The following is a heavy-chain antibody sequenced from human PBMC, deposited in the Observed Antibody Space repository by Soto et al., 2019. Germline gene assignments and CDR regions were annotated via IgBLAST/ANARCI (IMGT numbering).Heavy chain of an antibody. CDR3: ARDVAAGSYYFDH. CDR2: VYTDGTT. CDR1: GCTVSWNY. D-gene: IGHD5-12*01. Sequence: EVQVVQSGGGLIQPGGALKLSCAVSGCTVSWNYMNWVRQAPGKGLEWVSVVYTDGTTYYADSVKGRFTISRDNSKNTLFLQMNSLRAEDTAIYYCARDVAAGSYYFDHWGQGSLVTVSS. V-gene: IGHV3-53*01. J-gene: IGHJ4*02.